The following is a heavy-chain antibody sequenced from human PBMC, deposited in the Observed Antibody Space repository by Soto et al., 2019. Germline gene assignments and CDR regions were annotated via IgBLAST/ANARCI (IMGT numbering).Heavy chain of an antibody. D-gene: IGHD2-15*01. V-gene: IGHV3-74*01. CDR3: AKRRGAGGHFDY. CDR2: INSDGSST. J-gene: IGHJ4*02. Sequence: GGSLRLSCAASGLTFSSYWMHWVRQAPGEGLVWVSRINSDGSSTDYADSVKGRFTTSRDNSKNTLSLQMNSLTAEDTAVYFCAKRRGAGGHFDYWGQGALVTVSS. CDR1: GLTFSSYW.